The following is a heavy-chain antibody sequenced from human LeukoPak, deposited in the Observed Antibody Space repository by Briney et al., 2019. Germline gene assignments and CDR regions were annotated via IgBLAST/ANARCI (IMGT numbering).Heavy chain of an antibody. J-gene: IGHJ6*02. CDR2: IYYSGST. Sequence: PSETLSPTCTVSGGSISSYYWSWIRQPPGKGLEWIGYIYYSGSTNYNPSLKSRVTISVDTSKNQFSLKLSSVTAADTAVYYCARQGYSSGWYSSSPYYYYGMDVWGQGTTVTVSS. CDR1: GGSISSYY. D-gene: IGHD6-19*01. CDR3: ARQGYSSGWYSSSPYYYYGMDV. V-gene: IGHV4-59*08.